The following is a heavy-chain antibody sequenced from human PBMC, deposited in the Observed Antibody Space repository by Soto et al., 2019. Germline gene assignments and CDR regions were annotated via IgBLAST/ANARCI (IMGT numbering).Heavy chain of an antibody. D-gene: IGHD2-15*01. CDR3: ANIGYCSGGSCYYPAEYFQH. CDR2: ISYDRNNK. Sequence: GGSLRLSCAASGFTFSSYGMHWVRQAPGKGLEWVAVISYDRNNKYYADSVKGRFTISRDNSKNTLYLQMNSLRAEDTAVYYCANIGYCSGGSCYYPAEYFQHWGQGTLVTVSS. CDR1: GFTFSSYG. J-gene: IGHJ1*01. V-gene: IGHV3-30*18.